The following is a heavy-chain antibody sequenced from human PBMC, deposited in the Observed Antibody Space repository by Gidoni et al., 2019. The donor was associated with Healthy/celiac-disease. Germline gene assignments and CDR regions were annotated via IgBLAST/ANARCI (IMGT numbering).Heavy chain of an antibody. CDR2: IYTSGST. Sequence: VQLPESGPGLVKPSQTLSLTCPVSGGSISSGSYYCSWIRQPAGTGLEWIGRIYTSGSTKYNHTLKSRVTISVDTSKNQFSLKLSSVTAADTAVYYCARDHRWLHDAFDIWGQGTMVTVSS. V-gene: IGHV4-61*02. CDR1: GGSISSGSYY. J-gene: IGHJ3*02. CDR3: ARDHRWLHDAFDI. D-gene: IGHD5-12*01.